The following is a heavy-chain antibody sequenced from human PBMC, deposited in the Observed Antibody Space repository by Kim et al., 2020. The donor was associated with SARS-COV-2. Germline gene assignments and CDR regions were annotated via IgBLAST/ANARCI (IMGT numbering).Heavy chain of an antibody. V-gene: IGHV5-51*01. D-gene: IGHD6-13*01. CDR3: ARQPIAAAGKEYYYYGMDV. J-gene: IGHJ6*02. Sequence: GESLKISCKGSGYSFTSYWIGWVRQMPGKGLEWMGIIYPGDSDTRYSPSFQGQVTISADKSISTAYLQWSSLKASDTAMYYCARQPIAAAGKEYYYYGMDVWGQGTTVTVSS. CDR2: IYPGDSDT. CDR1: GYSFTSYW.